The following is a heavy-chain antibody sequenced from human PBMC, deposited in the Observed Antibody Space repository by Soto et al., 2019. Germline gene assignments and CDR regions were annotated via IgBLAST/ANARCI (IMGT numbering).Heavy chain of an antibody. CDR2: IYHSGST. J-gene: IGHJ5*02. D-gene: IGHD6-13*01. V-gene: IGHV4-38-2*01. Sequence: PSETLSLTCAVSGYSISSGYYWGWIRQPPGKGLEWIGSIYHSGSTYYNPSLKSRVTISVDTSKNQFSLKLSSVTAADTAVYYCARFRSAAGTGGTNWFDPWGQGTLVTVSS. CDR1: GYSISSGYY. CDR3: ARFRSAAGTGGTNWFDP.